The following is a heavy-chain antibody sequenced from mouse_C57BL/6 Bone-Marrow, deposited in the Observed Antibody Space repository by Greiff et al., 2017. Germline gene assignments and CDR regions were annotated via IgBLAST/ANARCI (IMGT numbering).Heavy chain of an antibody. J-gene: IGHJ4*01. Sequence: VQLQQPGAELVKPGASVKLSCKASGYTFTSYWMHWVKQRPGRGLEWIGGIDPNSGGTKYNEKFKSKATLTVDKTSSTAYMQHSSLTSADSAVYYGASSGLRRDFTYAMDYWGQGTSVTVSS. V-gene: IGHV1-72*01. CDR3: ASSGLRRDFTYAMDY. CDR1: GYTFTSYW. D-gene: IGHD2-4*01. CDR2: IDPNSGGT.